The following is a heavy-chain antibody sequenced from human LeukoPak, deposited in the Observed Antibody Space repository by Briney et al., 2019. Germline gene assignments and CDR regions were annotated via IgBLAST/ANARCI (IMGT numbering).Heavy chain of an antibody. CDR1: GGSISSYY. CDR2: IYTSGST. D-gene: IGHD2-15*01. J-gene: IGHJ3*02. CDR3: ARDCSGGSCYYAFDI. V-gene: IGHV4-4*07. Sequence: KPSETLSLTCTVSGGSISSYYWSWIRQPAGKGLEWIGRIYTSGSTNYNPSLKSRVTMSVDTSKNQFSLKLSSVTAADTAVYYCARDCSGGSCYYAFDIWSQGTMVTVSS.